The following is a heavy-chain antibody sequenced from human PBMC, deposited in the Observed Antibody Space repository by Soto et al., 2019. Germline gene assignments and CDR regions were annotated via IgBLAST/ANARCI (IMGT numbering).Heavy chain of an antibody. D-gene: IGHD1-26*01. CDR3: ARETTGIVGATTSAAFDI. CDR1: GFTFSSYA. J-gene: IGHJ3*02. V-gene: IGHV3-30-3*01. Sequence: GGSLRLSCAASGFTFSSYAMHWVRQAPGKGLEWVAVISYDGSNKYYADSVKGRFTISRDNSKNTLYLQMNSLRAEDTAVYYCARETTGIVGATTSAAFDIWGQGTMVTVSS. CDR2: ISYDGSNK.